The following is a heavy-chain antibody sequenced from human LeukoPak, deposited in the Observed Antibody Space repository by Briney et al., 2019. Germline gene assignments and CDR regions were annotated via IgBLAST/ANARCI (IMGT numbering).Heavy chain of an antibody. J-gene: IGHJ3*02. CDR2: ITTYNGNA. V-gene: IGHV1-18*01. CDR1: GYSLTTYG. D-gene: IGHD6-6*01. CDR3: ARLIECRTSSRVFDI. Sequence: ASVKVSCKASGYSLTTYGITWVRQAPGQGLEWMGWITTYNGNANYARKLQGRVTMTTDTSTNTAYMELGSLRPDDTAVYYCARLIECRTSSRVFDIWGQGTMVTVSS.